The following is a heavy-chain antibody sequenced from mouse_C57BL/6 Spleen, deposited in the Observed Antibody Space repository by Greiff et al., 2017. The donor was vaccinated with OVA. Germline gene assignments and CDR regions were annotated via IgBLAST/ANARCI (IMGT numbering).Heavy chain of an antibody. V-gene: IGHV1-81*01. CDR1: GYTFTSYG. D-gene: IGHD2-5*01. CDR2: IYPRSGNT. CDR3: AREYYSNYYFDY. J-gene: IGHJ2*01. Sequence: QVQLQQSGAELARPGASVKLSCKASGYTFTSYGISWVKQRTGQGLEWIGEIYPRSGNTYYTEKFKGKATLTADKSSSTAYMELRSLTSEDSAVYFCAREYYSNYYFDYWGQGTTLTVSS.